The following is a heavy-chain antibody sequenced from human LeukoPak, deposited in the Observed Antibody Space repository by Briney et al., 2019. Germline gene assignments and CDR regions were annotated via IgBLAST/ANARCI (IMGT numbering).Heavy chain of an antibody. J-gene: IGHJ4*02. D-gene: IGHD3-10*01. CDR1: GFTFSNAW. CDR3: ARGAPRGSGSYRIYYFDY. CDR2: INHSGST. Sequence: GSLRLSCAASGFTFSNAWMSWVRRAPGKGLEWIGEINHSGSTNYNPSLKSRVTMSVDTSKNQFSLKLSSVTAADTAVYYCARGAPRGSGSYRIYYFDYWGQGTLVTVSS. V-gene: IGHV4-34*01.